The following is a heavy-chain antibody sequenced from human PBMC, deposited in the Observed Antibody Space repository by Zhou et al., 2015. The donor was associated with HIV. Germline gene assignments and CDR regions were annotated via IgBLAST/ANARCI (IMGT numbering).Heavy chain of an antibody. D-gene: IGHD5-18*01. V-gene: IGHV1-69*01. CDR3: ALPSGYRTVSTIDP. CDR1: GGTFSTYA. CDR2: IIPMFGTP. Sequence: QVQLVQSGAEVKKPGSSVKVSCKASGGTFSTYAFNWVRQAPGQRPEWMGGIIPMFGTPNYAPKFQGRVTLTADESTSTAYMELSSLTSEDTAVYYCALPSGYRTVSTIDPWGQGTLGHCLL. J-gene: IGHJ5*02.